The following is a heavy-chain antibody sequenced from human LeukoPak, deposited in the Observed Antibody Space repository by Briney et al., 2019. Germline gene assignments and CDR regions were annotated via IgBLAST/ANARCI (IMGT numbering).Heavy chain of an antibody. Sequence: QPGGSLRLSCAVSGFKFADYSMHWVRHSPGKGLEWVCGVSSSSDSIDYVGSVKGRFTISRDNSINTLYLQMNSLRVEDTALYYCAKDRLRFLIPHDWGQGTLVTVSS. CDR3: AKDRLRFLIPHD. D-gene: IGHD3-3*01. CDR1: GFKFADYS. J-gene: IGHJ4*02. V-gene: IGHV3-9*01. CDR2: VSSSSDSI.